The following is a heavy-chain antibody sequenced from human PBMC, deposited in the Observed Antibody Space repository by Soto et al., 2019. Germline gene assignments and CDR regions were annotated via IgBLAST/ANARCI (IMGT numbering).Heavy chain of an antibody. CDR2: IIPIFGTA. CDR1: GGTFSNYG. CDR3: ARDGTLYDSSAYYYPY. Sequence: ASVKVSCTASGGTFSNYGVNWVRQAPGQGLEWMGGIIPIFGTAKYAQKFQGRVTITADDSTRTAYMELSSLRSEDTAVYYCARDGTLYDSSAYYYPYWGQGTLVTVSS. V-gene: IGHV1-69*13. D-gene: IGHD3-22*01. J-gene: IGHJ4*02.